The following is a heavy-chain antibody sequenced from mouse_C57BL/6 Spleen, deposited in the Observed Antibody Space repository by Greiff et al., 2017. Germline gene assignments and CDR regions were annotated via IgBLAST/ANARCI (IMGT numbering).Heavy chain of an antibody. Sequence: VQLQQPGAELVKPGASVKLSCKASGYTFTSYWMQWVKQRPGQGLEWIGEIDPSDSYTNYNQKFKGKATLTVDTSSSTASMQLSSLTSEDSAVYYCSRSLYGNAMDYWGQGTSVTVSS. J-gene: IGHJ4*01. D-gene: IGHD1-1*01. CDR3: SRSLYGNAMDY. V-gene: IGHV1-50*01. CDR1: GYTFTSYW. CDR2: IDPSDSYT.